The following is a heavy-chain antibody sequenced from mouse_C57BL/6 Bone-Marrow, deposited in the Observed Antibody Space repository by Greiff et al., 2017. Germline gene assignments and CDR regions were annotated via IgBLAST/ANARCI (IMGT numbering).Heavy chain of an antibody. Sequence: QVTLKVSGPGILQSSQTLSLTCSFSGFSLSTSGMGVSWIRQPSGKGLEWLAHIYWDDDKRYNPSLKSRLTISKDTSGNQVFLKITSVDTADTATYYCARRAIHYFDYWGQGTTLTGSS. CDR3: ARRAIHYFDY. CDR2: IYWDDDK. J-gene: IGHJ2*01. V-gene: IGHV8-12*01. CDR1: GFSLSTSGMG.